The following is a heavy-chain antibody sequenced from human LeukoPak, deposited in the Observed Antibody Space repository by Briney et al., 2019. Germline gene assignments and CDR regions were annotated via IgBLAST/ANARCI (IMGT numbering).Heavy chain of an antibody. V-gene: IGHV4-34*01. J-gene: IGHJ6*04. CDR1: GRSFSGYY. D-gene: IGHD4-17*01. Sequence: SETLSLTCAVYGRSFSGYYWSWIRQPPGKGLEWVGEINHSGSTNYNPSLKSRVTISVDTSKNQFSLKLSSVTAADTAVYYCARTAVTTDYYYYYGMDVWGKGTTVTVSS. CDR2: INHSGST. CDR3: ARTAVTTDYYYYYGMDV.